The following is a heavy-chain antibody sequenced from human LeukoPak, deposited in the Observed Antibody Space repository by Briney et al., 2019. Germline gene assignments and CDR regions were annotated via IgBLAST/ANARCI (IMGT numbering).Heavy chain of an antibody. J-gene: IGHJ4*02. CDR2: ISYDGSNK. CDR1: GFTFSSYA. V-gene: IGHV3-30-3*01. CDR3: ARDAEAVAGIFFDY. Sequence: GGSLRLSCAASGFTFSSYAMHWVRQAPGKGLEWVAVISYDGSNKYYADSVKGRFTISRDNSKNTLYLQMNSLRAEDTAVYYCARDAEAVAGIFFDYWGQGTLVTVSS. D-gene: IGHD6-13*01.